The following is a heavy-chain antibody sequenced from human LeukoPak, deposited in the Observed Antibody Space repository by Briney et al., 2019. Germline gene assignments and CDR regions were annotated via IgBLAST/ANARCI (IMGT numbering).Heavy chain of an antibody. Sequence: PSETLSLTCAVYGGSFSGDYWSWVRQAPGKGLEWVSGINWNGGSTGYADSVKGRFTISRDNAKNSLYLQMNSLRAEDTALYYCARDRRVFRFDPWGQGTLVTVSS. D-gene: IGHD2-8*01. CDR3: ARDRRVFRFDP. J-gene: IGHJ5*02. V-gene: IGHV3-20*04. CDR2: INWNGGST. CDR1: GGSFSGDY.